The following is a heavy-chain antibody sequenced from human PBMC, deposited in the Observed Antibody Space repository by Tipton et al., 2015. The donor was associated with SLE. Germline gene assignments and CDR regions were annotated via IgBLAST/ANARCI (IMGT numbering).Heavy chain of an antibody. Sequence: TLSLTCTVSGYSISSGYYWGWIRQPPGKGLEWIGSIYHSGSTYYNPSLKSRVTISVDTSKNQFSLKLSSVTAADTAVYYCARHGSGWYGFDYWGQGTLVTVSS. CDR1: GYSISSGYY. J-gene: IGHJ4*02. D-gene: IGHD6-19*01. CDR2: IYHSGST. CDR3: ARHGSGWYGFDY. V-gene: IGHV4-38-2*02.